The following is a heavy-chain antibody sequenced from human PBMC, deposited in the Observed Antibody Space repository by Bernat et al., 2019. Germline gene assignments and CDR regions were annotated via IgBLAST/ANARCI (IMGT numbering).Heavy chain of an antibody. V-gene: IGHV3-74*01. Sequence: EVKLVESGGGLIQPGGSLRLSCAASGFTFSGDWMHWVRQVPGKGLVWVSRINGDGTITAYADSVKGRFTISRDNAKNTLYLQMNSLRVEDTAVYYCVRSVSGAAGFFDYWGPGSLVTVSS. CDR2: INGDGTIT. CDR3: VRSVSGAAGFFDY. CDR1: GFTFSGDW. J-gene: IGHJ4*02. D-gene: IGHD5/OR15-5a*01.